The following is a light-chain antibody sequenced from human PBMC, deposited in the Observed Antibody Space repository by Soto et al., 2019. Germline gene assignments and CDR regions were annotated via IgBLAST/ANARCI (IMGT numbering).Light chain of an antibody. CDR1: QSVDRSD. V-gene: IGKV3-20*01. CDR3: QHFGRSPLT. J-gene: IGKJ4*01. CDR2: STS. Sequence: VLTQSPGTLSSSPGERATLSCRASQSVDRSDIAWYQQKPGQAPRLLIYSTSIRAAGIPDRFSVSGSGTDFSLTISRLEPEDFAVYYCQHFGRSPLTFGGGTKVDIK.